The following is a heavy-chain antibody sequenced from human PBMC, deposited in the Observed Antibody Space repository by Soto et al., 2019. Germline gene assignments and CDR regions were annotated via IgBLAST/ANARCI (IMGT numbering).Heavy chain of an antibody. D-gene: IGHD2-2*01. CDR1: GYSFTSYW. CDR3: ARLMGYCSSTSCLYYYYGMDV. J-gene: IGHJ6*02. Sequence: GESLKISCKGSGYSFTSYWISWVRQMPGKGLEWMGRIDPSDSYTNYSPSFQGHVTISADKSISTAYLQWSSLKASDTAMYYCARLMGYCSSTSCLYYYYGMDVWGQGTTVTV. CDR2: IDPSDSYT. V-gene: IGHV5-10-1*01.